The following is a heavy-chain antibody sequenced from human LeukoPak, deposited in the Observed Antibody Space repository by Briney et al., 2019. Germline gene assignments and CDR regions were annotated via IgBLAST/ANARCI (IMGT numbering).Heavy chain of an antibody. V-gene: IGHV3-23*01. CDR1: GFTFSNYG. J-gene: IGHJ4*02. CDR3: AKLGHGYHFDS. Sequence: PGGSLRLSCAAYGFTFSNYGMSWVRQAPGKGLEWVSGISGSGGSTYYADSVKGRFTISRDNSKNTLYLQMNSLRPEDTAVYYCAKLGHGYHFDSWGQGTLVTVSS. CDR2: ISGSGGST. D-gene: IGHD5-18*01.